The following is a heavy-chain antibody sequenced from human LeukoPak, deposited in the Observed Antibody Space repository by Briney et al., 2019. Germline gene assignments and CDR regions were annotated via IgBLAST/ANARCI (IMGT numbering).Heavy chain of an antibody. D-gene: IGHD1-26*01. CDR1: GASISDYF. Sequence: SEPLSLTCTISGASISDYFWSWIRQPPGKGLEWIGYVFYSRSTTYNPSLNSRVAISIDTSRSQFSLRLSSVTAADTAVYYCASFSGSYFFDYWGPGTLVTVSS. CDR2: VFYSRST. CDR3: ASFSGSYFFDY. J-gene: IGHJ4*02. V-gene: IGHV4-59*01.